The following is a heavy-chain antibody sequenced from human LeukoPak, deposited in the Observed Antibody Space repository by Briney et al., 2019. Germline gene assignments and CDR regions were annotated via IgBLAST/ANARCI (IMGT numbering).Heavy chain of an antibody. CDR2: INPNSGGT. CDR1: GYTFTGYY. J-gene: IGHJ5*02. CDR3: ARHPRDIVVVPAAMETTNWFDP. Sequence: ASVKVSCKASGYTFTGYYMHWVRQAPGQGLEWMGRINPNSGGTNYAQKFQGRVTMTRDTSISTAYMELSRLRSDDTAVYYCARHPRDIVVVPAAMETTNWFDPWGQGTLVTVCS. D-gene: IGHD2-2*01. V-gene: IGHV1-2*06.